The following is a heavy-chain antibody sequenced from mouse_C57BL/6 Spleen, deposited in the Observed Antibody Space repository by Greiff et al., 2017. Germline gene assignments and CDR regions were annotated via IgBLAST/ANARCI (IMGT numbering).Heavy chain of an antibody. CDR1: GYTFTDYE. J-gene: IGHJ2*01. V-gene: IGHV1-15*01. D-gene: IGHD2-4*01. Sequence: VKLVESGAELVRPGASVTLSCKASGYTFTDYEMHWVKQTPVHGLEWIGAIDPETGGTAYNQKFKGKAILTADKSSSTAYMELRSLTSEDAAVYYCTRTVITTRYYFDYWGQGTTLTVAS. CDR2: IDPETGGT. CDR3: TRTVITTRYYFDY.